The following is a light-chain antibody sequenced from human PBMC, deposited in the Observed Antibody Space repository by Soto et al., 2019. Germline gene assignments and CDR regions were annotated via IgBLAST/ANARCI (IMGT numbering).Light chain of an antibody. V-gene: IGKV1-12*01. Sequence: DLQMTQSPSFVSASVGDTVTITCRASQDISNWLAWYQQKLGKAPRFLIFAASSLHSGVPSRFSGSGSGTDFTLTISSLQPEDFATYYCQQADTFPLTFGGGTKVQIK. CDR3: QQADTFPLT. J-gene: IGKJ4*01. CDR2: AAS. CDR1: QDISNW.